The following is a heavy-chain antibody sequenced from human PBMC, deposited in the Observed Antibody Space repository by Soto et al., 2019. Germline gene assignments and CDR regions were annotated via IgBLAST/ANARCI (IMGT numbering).Heavy chain of an antibody. J-gene: IGHJ3*02. D-gene: IGHD5-18*01. CDR3: ARDSQYSYGYTAFDI. CDR1: GFTFSSYW. V-gene: IGHV3-7*01. Sequence: GGSLRLSCAASGFTFSSYWMSWVRQAPGKGLEWVANIKQDGSEEYYVDSVKGRFTISRDNAKNSLYLQMNSLRAEDTAVYYCARDSQYSYGYTAFDIWGQGTMVTVSS. CDR2: IKQDGSEE.